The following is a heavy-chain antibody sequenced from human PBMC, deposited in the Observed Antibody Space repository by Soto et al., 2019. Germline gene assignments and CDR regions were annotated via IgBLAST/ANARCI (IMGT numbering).Heavy chain of an antibody. Sequence: QVQLVESGGGVVQPGTSLRLSCVVSGLTFRDSGMHWVRQAPGKGLEWVAVISFDGSERHYRDSVKGRFSISRDNSRNTLYRKRNSLRGDDAAVYYGANGKAGFRYYYEMDAWGQGSTVTVSS. D-gene: IGHD1-26*01. CDR1: GLTFRDSG. CDR2: ISFDGSER. J-gene: IGHJ6*02. V-gene: IGHV3-30*18. CDR3: ANGKAGFRYYYEMDA.